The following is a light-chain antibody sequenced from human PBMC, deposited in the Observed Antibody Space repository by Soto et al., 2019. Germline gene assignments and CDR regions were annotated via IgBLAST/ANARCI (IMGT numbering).Light chain of an antibody. V-gene: IGLV2-23*02. CDR1: SSDIGNYNL. CDR3: CSYAGTSWV. J-gene: IGLJ3*02. CDR2: EVS. Sequence: QSVLTQPASVSGSPGQSITISCTGTSSDIGNYNLVSWYQQHPGKAPKLIVDEVSNRPSGISNRFSGSKSDNTASLTISGLQAEDEAHYYCCSYAGTSWVFGGGTKLTVL.